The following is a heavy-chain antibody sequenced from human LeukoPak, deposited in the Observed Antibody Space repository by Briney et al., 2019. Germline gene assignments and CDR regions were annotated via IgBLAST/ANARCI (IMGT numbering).Heavy chain of an antibody. CDR2: MNPNSGNT. CDR3: ARQKTYYYDSSGYSPDYGMDV. CDR1: GYTFTTDY. Sequence: ASVKVSCKASGYTFTTDYIHWVRQATGQGLEWMGWMNPNSGNTGYAQKFQDRVTMTRNTSISTAYMELSSLRSEDTAVYYCARQKTYYYDSSGYSPDYGMDVWGQGTTVTVSS. V-gene: IGHV1-8*02. D-gene: IGHD3-22*01. J-gene: IGHJ6*02.